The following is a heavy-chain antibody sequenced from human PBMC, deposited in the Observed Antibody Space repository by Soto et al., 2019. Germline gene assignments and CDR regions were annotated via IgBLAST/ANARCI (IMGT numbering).Heavy chain of an antibody. J-gene: IGHJ4*02. CDR3: ARSIGGSSYYPPDY. D-gene: IGHD2-15*01. CDR1: GFTFSGYG. V-gene: IGHV3-30*03. Sequence: QVQLVESGGGVVQSGGSLRLSCAASGFTFSGYGMHWVRQSPGEGLEWVAILANDGSYQYYAESVKGRFTISRDNSKNTLYLQMDSLRPEDTAVYYCARSIGGSSYYPPDYWGQGTLVTVSS. CDR2: LANDGSYQ.